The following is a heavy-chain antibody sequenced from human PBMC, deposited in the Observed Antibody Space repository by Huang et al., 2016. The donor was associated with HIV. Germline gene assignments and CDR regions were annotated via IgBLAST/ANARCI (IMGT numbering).Heavy chain of an antibody. CDR2: INHSGST. Sequence: QVQLQQWGAGLLKPSETLSLTCAVYGGSFSGYYWSWIRQPPGKGLEWIGEINHSGSTNYNPSLKSRVTISVDTSKNQFSLKLSSVTTADTAVYYCAIERRNLGFWLAAYHFDYWGQGTLVTVSS. J-gene: IGHJ4*02. CDR1: GGSFSGYY. D-gene: IGHD6-19*01. V-gene: IGHV4-34*01. CDR3: AIERRNLGFWLAAYHFDY.